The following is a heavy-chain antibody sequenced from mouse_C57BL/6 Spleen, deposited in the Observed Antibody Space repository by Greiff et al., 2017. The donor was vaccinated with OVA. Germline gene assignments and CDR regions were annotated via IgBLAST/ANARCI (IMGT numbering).Heavy chain of an antibody. Sequence: QVQLKESGPELVKPGASVKISCKASGYAFSSSWMNWVKQRPGKGLEWIGRIYPGDGDTNYNGKFKGKATLTADKSSSTAYMQLSSLTSEDSAVYVCARKGYDYGYIDYWGQGTTLTVSS. D-gene: IGHD2-4*01. CDR3: ARKGYDYGYIDY. V-gene: IGHV1-82*01. J-gene: IGHJ2*01. CDR1: GYAFSSSW. CDR2: IYPGDGDT.